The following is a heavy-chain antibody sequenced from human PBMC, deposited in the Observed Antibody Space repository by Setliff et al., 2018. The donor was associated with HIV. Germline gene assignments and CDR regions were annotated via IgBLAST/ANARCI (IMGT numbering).Heavy chain of an antibody. CDR1: GYSFNSYP. J-gene: IGHJ3*02. Sequence: ASVKVSCKASGYSFNSYPLNWVRQAPGQGLEWIGWINTHTGSPTYAQGFTGRFVFSMDASVSTSYLEISSLKTEDTAVYYCASANPRYHDSNGYAYDMWGQGTMVTVSS. CDR3: ASANPRYHDSNGYAYDM. CDR2: INTHTGSP. V-gene: IGHV7-4-1*02. D-gene: IGHD3-22*01.